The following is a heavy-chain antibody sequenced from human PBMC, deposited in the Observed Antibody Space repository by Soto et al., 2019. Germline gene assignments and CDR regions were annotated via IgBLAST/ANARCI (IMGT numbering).Heavy chain of an antibody. D-gene: IGHD2-8*01. CDR3: AKGASAKWTDFDY. J-gene: IGHJ4*02. V-gene: IGHV3-9*01. CDR1: GFTFDDYA. Sequence: EVQLVESGGGLVQPGRSLRLSCAASGFTFDDYAMHWVRQAPGKGLEWVSGISWNSGSIGYADSVKGRFTISRGNAKNSLYLQMNSLRAEDTALYYCAKGASAKWTDFDYWGQGTLVTVSS. CDR2: ISWNSGSI.